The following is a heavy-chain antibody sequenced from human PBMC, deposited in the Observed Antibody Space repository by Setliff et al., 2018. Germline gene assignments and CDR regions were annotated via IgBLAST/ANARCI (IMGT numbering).Heavy chain of an antibody. J-gene: IGHJ5*02. CDR2: INWDGRST. D-gene: IGHD2-2*01. CDR3: AKSWVVPAAITFSGFDP. V-gene: IGHV3-20*04. Sequence: GGSLRLSCAASGFRFNGHGMNWVRQAPGKGLEWVSTINWDGRSTGYTDSVKGRFTISRDNAKNFLYLQMNSLRAEDTAVYYCAKSWVVPAAITFSGFDPWGQGTLVTVS. CDR1: GFRFNGHG.